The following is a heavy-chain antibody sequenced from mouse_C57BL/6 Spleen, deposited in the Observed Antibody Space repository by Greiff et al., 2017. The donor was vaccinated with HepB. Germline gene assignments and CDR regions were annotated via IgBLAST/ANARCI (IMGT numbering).Heavy chain of an antibody. CDR3: ARRWTLGY. Sequence: EVQLQQSGAELVKPGASVTLSCTASGFNIKDYYMHWVKQRTEQGLEWIGRIDPEDGETKYAPKFQGKATITADTSSNTAYLQLSSLTSEDTAVYYCARRWTLGYWGQGTTLTVSS. V-gene: IGHV14-2*01. CDR1: GFNIKDYY. D-gene: IGHD1-1*02. J-gene: IGHJ2*01. CDR2: IDPEDGET.